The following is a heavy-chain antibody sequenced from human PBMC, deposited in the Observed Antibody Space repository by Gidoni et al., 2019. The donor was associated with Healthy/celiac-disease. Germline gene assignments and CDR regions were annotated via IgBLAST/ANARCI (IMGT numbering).Heavy chain of an antibody. D-gene: IGHD1-26*01. CDR3: AREAGATGWFDP. V-gene: IGHV4-61*01. J-gene: IGHJ5*02. Sequence: QVQLQESGPGLVKPSETLSLTCTVSDGSPSSGSYYWSWIRQPPGKGLEWIGYIYYRGSTNYNPSLKSRVTISVNTSKNQFSLKLSSVTAADTAGYYCAREAGATGWFDPWGQGTLVTVSS. CDR1: DGSPSSGSYY. CDR2: IYYRGST.